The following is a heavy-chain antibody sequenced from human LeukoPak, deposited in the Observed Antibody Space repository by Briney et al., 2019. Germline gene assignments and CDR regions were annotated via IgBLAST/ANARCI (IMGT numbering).Heavy chain of an antibody. D-gene: IGHD6-13*01. V-gene: IGHV5-51*01. Sequence: GESLKISCKGSGYGFTTYWIGWVRQMPGKGLEWMGIIYPGDSDTRYSPSFQGQVTISADKSLTTAYLQWSSLKASDTAMYYCARGFGSTWLEYWGQGTLVTVSS. CDR1: GYGFTTYW. CDR2: IYPGDSDT. CDR3: ARGFGSTWLEY. J-gene: IGHJ1*01.